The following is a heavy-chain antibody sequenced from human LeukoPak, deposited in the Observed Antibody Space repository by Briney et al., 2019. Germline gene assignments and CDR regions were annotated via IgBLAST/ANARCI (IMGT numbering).Heavy chain of an antibody. D-gene: IGHD3-10*02. Sequence: PGGSLRLSCAASGFTFRSYEMNWVRQAPGKGLEWVSYISSSGSTIYYADSVKGRFTISRNNAKNSLYLQMNSLRAGDTAVYYCAELGITMIGGVWGKGTTVTISS. CDR1: GFTFRSYE. CDR2: ISSSGSTI. V-gene: IGHV3-48*03. CDR3: AELGITMIGGV. J-gene: IGHJ6*04.